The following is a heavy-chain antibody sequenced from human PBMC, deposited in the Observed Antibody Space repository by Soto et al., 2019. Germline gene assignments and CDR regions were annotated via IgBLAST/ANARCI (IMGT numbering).Heavy chain of an antibody. CDR1: GGSISSYY. CDR2: IYYSGST. J-gene: IGHJ4*02. Sequence: PSETLSLTCTVSGGSISSYYWSWIRQPPGKGLEWIGYIYYSGSTNYNPSLKSRVTISVDTSKNQFSLKLSSVTAADTAVYYCAREGRTYCGGDCYVFDYWGQGTLVTVSS. V-gene: IGHV4-59*01. D-gene: IGHD2-21*02. CDR3: AREGRTYCGGDCYVFDY.